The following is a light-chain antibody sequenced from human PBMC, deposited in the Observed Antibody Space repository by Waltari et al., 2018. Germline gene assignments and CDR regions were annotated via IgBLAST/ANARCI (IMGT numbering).Light chain of an antibody. J-gene: IGLJ2*01. Sequence: QSALTQPASVSGSPGQSITISCTGTSNDVGASNFVSWYQQHPGVSPQLMIYAVTERPSGIAYRFSGSKSANTASLTISGLLHEDEAIYYCSSFTDTHTLLFGGGTTVTVL. CDR1: SNDVGASNF. CDR2: AVT. CDR3: SSFTDTHTLL. V-gene: IGLV2-14*03.